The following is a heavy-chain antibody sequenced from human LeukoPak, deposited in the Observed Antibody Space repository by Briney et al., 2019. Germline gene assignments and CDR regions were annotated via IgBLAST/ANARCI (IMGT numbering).Heavy chain of an antibody. D-gene: IGHD3-22*01. CDR3: ARDDYYDSRRFDY. CDR2: ISGSGSTI. V-gene: IGHV3-23*01. Sequence: GGSLRLSCAASGFTFSSYAMSWVRQAPGKGLEWVSAISGSGSTIYYADSVKGRFTISRDNAKNSLYLQMSSLRAEDTAVYYCARDDYYDSRRFDYWGQGTLVTVSS. CDR1: GFTFSSYA. J-gene: IGHJ4*02.